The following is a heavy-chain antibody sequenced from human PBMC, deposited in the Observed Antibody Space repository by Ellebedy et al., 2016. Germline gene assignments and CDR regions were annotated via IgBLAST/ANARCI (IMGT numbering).Heavy chain of an antibody. CDR3: RVGHYADY. CDR1: GFAFNKYS. V-gene: IGHV3-48*01. J-gene: IGHJ4*02. Sequence: GESLKISXAASGFAFNKYSMDWVRQAPGKGLEWVSFISTDSRVIYYADSVKGRFTISRDNSRNTVYLRLNNLRAADTAVYYCRVGHYADYWGQGTLVTVSS. D-gene: IGHD2-2*01. CDR2: ISTDSRVI.